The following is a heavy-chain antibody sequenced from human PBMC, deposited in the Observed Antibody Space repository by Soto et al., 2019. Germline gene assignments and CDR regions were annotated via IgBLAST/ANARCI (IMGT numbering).Heavy chain of an antibody. CDR1: GASISSGGYS. CDR2: IYHSGRN. D-gene: IGHD2-2*01. V-gene: IGHV4-30-2*01. Sequence: QLQLQESGSGLVKPSQTLSLTCAVSGASISSGGYSWSWIRQPPGKGLEWIGYIYHSGRNSSNPTLQSRVTISVDRSKTQFSLKLSSVTAADTAVYCCARVPDRWGLGTLVTVSS. CDR3: ARVPDR. J-gene: IGHJ5*02.